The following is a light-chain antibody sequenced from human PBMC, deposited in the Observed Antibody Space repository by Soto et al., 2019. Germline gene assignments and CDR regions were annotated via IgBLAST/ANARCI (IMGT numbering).Light chain of an antibody. CDR3: QQYGGSWT. V-gene: IGKV3-20*01. CDR2: GAS. Sequence: EIVLTQSPGTLSLSPGERATLSCRASQSGSSSYLAWYQQKPGQAPRLLIYGASTRATGIPDRFSGRGSGTDFTLTISRLEPEDFAVYYCQQYGGSWTFGQGTKVEIK. J-gene: IGKJ1*01. CDR1: QSGSSSY.